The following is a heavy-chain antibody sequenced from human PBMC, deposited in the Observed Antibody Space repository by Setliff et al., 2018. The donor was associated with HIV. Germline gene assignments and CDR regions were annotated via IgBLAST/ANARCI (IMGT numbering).Heavy chain of an antibody. V-gene: IGHV3-23*01. D-gene: IGHD2-2*01. CDR2: ISGSGGRT. CDR3: ARGGIVVVAAVSSRYDY. J-gene: IGHJ4*02. CDR1: GFTFSSYA. Sequence: GGSLRLSCAASGFTFSSYAMSWVRQAPGKGLEWVSAISGSGGRTYYADSVKGRFTISRDNSKNTLYLQMNSLRAEDTAVYYCARGGIVVVAAVSSRYDYWGQGTLVTVSS.